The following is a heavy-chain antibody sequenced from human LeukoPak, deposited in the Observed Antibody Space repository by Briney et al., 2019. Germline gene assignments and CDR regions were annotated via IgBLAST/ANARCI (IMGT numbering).Heavy chain of an antibody. V-gene: IGHV1-18*04. CDR1: GYTFTSYG. CDR3: ARARLGDGYFDY. Sequence: ASVKGSCKASGYTFTSYGISWVRQAPGQGLEWMGWISAYNGNTNYAQKLQGRVTMTTDTSTSTAYMELRSLRSDDTAVYYCARARLGDGYFDYWGQGTLVTVSS. CDR2: ISAYNGNT. D-gene: IGHD3-10*01. J-gene: IGHJ4*02.